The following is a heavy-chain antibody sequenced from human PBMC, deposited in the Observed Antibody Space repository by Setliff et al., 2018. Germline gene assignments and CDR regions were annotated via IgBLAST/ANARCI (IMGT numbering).Heavy chain of an antibody. J-gene: IGHJ4*02. V-gene: IGHV4-59*13. CDR1: GGSLNTYY. D-gene: IGHD6-19*01. CDR2: VYYSGTA. Sequence: SETLSLTCTVSGGSLNTYYWSWIRQTPGKGLEWIGFVYYSGTATYNPSLKSRVTVTVDTSKNQFSLRLNSVTAADTAVYYCARGRAGHSGHWGQGTLVTVSS. CDR3: ARGRAGHSGH.